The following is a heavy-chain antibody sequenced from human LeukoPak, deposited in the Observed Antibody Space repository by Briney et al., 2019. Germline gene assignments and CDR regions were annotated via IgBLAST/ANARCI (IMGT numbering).Heavy chain of an antibody. D-gene: IGHD5-18*01. CDR2: IYSGGST. V-gene: IGHV3-66*02. CDR3: VRVGYSYGYGDWNHFDY. CDR1: GFTVSSNY. Sequence: PGVSLRLSCAASGFTVSSNYMSWVRQAPGKGLEWVSIIYSGGSTYYADSVKGRFTISRDNSKNTLYLQMNSLRAEDTAVYFCVRVGYSYGYGDWNHFDYWGQGTLVTVSS. J-gene: IGHJ4*02.